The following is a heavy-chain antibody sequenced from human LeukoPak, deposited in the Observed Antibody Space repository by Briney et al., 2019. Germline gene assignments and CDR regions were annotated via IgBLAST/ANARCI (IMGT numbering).Heavy chain of an antibody. J-gene: IGHJ2*01. CDR2: IHYSGAT. D-gene: IGHD1-14*01. Sequence: PSETLFLTCTVSGASISSSYWSWLRQPPGKGLEWVGDIHYSGATNYSPSLERRVTISLDTSKNQFSLKLDSVTAADTAVYYCATPVQGWYFDLWGRGTLVTVSS. V-gene: IGHV4-59*01. CDR1: GASISSSY. CDR3: ATPVQGWYFDL.